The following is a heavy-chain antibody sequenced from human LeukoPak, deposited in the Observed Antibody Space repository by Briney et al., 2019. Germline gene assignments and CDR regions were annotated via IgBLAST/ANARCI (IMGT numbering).Heavy chain of an antibody. CDR3: ARFPRFGGYFDY. J-gene: IGHJ4*02. D-gene: IGHD3-16*01. CDR1: GGSISSGSYY. CDR2: IYTSGST. Sequence: SPSQTLSLTCTVSGGSISSGSYYWSWIRQPAGKGLEWIGRIYTSGSTNYNPSLKSRVTISVDTSKNQFSLKLSSVTAADTAVYYCARFPRFGGYFDYWGQGTLVTVSS. V-gene: IGHV4-61*02.